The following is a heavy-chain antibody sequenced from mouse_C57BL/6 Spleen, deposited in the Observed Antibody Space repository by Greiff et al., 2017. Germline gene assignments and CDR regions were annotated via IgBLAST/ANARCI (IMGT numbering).Heavy chain of an antibody. J-gene: IGHJ4*01. CDR1: GFTFTDYY. Sequence: EVQVVESGGGLVQPGGSLSLSCAASGFTFTDYYMSWVRQPPGTALEWLGFIRNKANGYTTEYSASVKGRFTISRDNSQSILYLQMNALRAEDSATYYCARSHWDAGDYAMDYWGQGTSVTVSS. CDR2: IRNKANGYTT. V-gene: IGHV7-3*01. CDR3: ARSHWDAGDYAMDY. D-gene: IGHD4-1*01.